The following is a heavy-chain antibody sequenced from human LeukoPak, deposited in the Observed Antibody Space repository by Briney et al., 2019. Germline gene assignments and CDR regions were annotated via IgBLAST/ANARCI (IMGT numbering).Heavy chain of an antibody. D-gene: IGHD6-6*01. V-gene: IGHV3-30*03. CDR1: EFTFSSYA. J-gene: IGHJ6*03. CDR2: ISYDGSNK. Sequence: PGRSLRLSCAASEFTFSSYAMHWVRQAPGKGLEWVAVISYDGSNKYYRDSVKGRFTISRDNSKNTLYLQLNSLRSEDTAVYSCARDTSIVDPAGYMDVWGKGTTVTVSS. CDR3: ARDTSIVDPAGYMDV.